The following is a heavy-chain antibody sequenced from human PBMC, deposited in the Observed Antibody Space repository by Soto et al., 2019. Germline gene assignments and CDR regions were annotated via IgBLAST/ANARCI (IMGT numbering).Heavy chain of an antibody. CDR2: SHQSGNT. D-gene: IGHD5-18*01. CDR1: GVSIGSHDW. Sequence: QVQLQESGPGLVKPSGTLSLTCAVSGVSIGSHDWWTWVRQPPGKGLEWNWESHQSGNTNYNSSLESRVTISLQTSKTHFSLQLSSVTVADTAVYSCATRDTGRGYWGQGTLVTVSS. CDR3: ATRDTGRGY. V-gene: IGHV4-4*02. J-gene: IGHJ4*02.